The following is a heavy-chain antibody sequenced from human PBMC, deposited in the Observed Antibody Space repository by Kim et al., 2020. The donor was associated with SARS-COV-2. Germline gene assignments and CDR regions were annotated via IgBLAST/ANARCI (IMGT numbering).Heavy chain of an antibody. CDR2: INHSGST. V-gene: IGHV4-34*01. CDR3: ARGPVATPPYGMDV. J-gene: IGHJ6*02. CDR1: GGSFSGYY. Sequence: SETLSLTCAVYGGSFSGYYWSWIRQPPGKGLEWIGEINHSGSTNYNPSLKSRVTISVDTSKNQFSLKLSSVTAADTAVYYCARGPVATPPYGMDVWGQGTTVTVSS. D-gene: IGHD5-12*01.